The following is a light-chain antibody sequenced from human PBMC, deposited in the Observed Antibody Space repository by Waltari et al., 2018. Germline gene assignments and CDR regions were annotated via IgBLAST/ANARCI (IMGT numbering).Light chain of an antibody. CDR3: QQYYNPPLT. V-gene: IGKV4-1*01. CDR2: WAS. Sequence: DIVMTQSPDSLAVSLGERATINCKSSQNVLFTSNDKNYLAWYQQKAGQPPNLLIYWASTRKSGVPDRFSGSGSGTDFTLTISSLQAEDVAVYYCQQYYNPPLTFGGGTKVEIK. J-gene: IGKJ4*01. CDR1: QNVLFTSNDKNY.